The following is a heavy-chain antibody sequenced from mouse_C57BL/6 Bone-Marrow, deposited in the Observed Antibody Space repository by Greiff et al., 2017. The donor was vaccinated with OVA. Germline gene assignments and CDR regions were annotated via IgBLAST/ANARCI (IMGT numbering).Heavy chain of an antibody. J-gene: IGHJ4*01. CDR2: IDPETGGT. V-gene: IGHV1-15*01. Sequence: VQLQQSGAELVRPGASVTLSCKASGYTFTDYEMHWVKQTPVHGLEWIGAIDPETGGTAYNQKFKGKAILTADKSSSTAYMELRSLTSEDSAVYYCTGNYYGSSFAMDYWGQGTSVTVSS. CDR1: GYTFTDYE. D-gene: IGHD1-1*01. CDR3: TGNYYGSSFAMDY.